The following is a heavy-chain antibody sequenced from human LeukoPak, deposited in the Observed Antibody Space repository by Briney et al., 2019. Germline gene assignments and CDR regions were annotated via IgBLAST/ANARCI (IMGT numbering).Heavy chain of an antibody. CDR3: ASFNDYGDLDY. V-gene: IGHV4-30-2*01. J-gene: IGHJ4*02. Sequence: SQTLSLTCAASGGSISGGGYSWSWIRQPPGKGLEWIGYIYHSGSTYYNPSLKSRVTISVDRSKNQFSLKLSSVTAADTAVYYCASFNDYGDLDYWGQGTLVTVSS. CDR1: GGSISGGGYS. D-gene: IGHD4-17*01. CDR2: IYHSGST.